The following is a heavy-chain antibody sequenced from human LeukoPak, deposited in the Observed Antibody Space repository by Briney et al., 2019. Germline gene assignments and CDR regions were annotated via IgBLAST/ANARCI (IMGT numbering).Heavy chain of an antibody. CDR1: GFTYRRYS. CDR3: TRDLSSGMPGGFDY. V-gene: IGHV3-21*01. Sequence: SAGSLRLSCAASGFTYRRYSMNWVRQAPGKGLEWVATTSSGSAYIDHADSVRGRYTISRDNVRNSLYLQMDSLRPEDTSVYYCTRDLSSGMPGGFDYWGQGILVTVSS. J-gene: IGHJ4*02. D-gene: IGHD2-2*01. CDR2: TSSGSAYI.